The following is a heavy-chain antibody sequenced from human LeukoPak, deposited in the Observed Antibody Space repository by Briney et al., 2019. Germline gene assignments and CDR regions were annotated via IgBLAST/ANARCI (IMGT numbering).Heavy chain of an antibody. Sequence: PGGSRRLSCSASGFTFSRFAMTWVRQLPGRGLGWVSSISGNGHQTYYADSVKGRFSVSRDNSKNILYLQMDSLRADDSALYYCAKDANYYDSSGYLIPFDYWGQGTLVTVSS. CDR2: ISGNGHQT. V-gene: IGHV3-23*01. J-gene: IGHJ4*02. CDR3: AKDANYYDSSGYLIPFDY. CDR1: GFTFSRFA. D-gene: IGHD3-22*01.